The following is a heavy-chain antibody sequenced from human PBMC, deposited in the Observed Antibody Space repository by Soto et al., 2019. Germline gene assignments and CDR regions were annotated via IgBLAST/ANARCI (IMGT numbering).Heavy chain of an antibody. CDR2: IYYSGST. V-gene: IGHV4-39*01. CDR3: ASPGNVLVNYGSGSYSD. D-gene: IGHD3-10*01. CDR1: GGSISSSSYY. Sequence: SETLSLTCTVSGGSISSSSYYWGWIRQPPGKGLEWIGSIYYSGSTYYNPSLKSRVTISVDTSKNQFSLKLSSVTAADTAVYYCASPGNVLVNYGSGSYSDWGQGTLVTVSS. J-gene: IGHJ4*02.